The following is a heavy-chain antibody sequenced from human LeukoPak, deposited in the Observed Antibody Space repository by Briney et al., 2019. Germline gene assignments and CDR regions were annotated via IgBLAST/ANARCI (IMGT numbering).Heavy chain of an antibody. J-gene: IGHJ4*02. D-gene: IGHD3-22*01. CDR3: ARLYYDSSGYYPFDY. V-gene: IGHV4-59*08. Sequence: SETLSLTCTVSGGSISSYYWSWIRQPPGKGLEWIGYIYYSGSTNYNPSLKSRVTISVDTSKNKFSLKLSSVTAADTAVYYCARLYYDSSGYYPFDYWGQGTLVTVSS. CDR1: GGSISSYY. CDR2: IYYSGST.